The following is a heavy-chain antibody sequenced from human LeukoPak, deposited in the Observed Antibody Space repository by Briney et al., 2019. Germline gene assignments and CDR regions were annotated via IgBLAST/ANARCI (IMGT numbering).Heavy chain of an antibody. V-gene: IGHV3-23*01. CDR1: GFTFDSYV. D-gene: IGHD5-18*01. CDR2: ISGSGGST. J-gene: IGHJ4*02. CDR3: AKGRGDTAMVDY. Sequence: GGSLRLSCAASGFTFDSYVMTWVRQAPGKGLEWVSAISGSGGSTYYADSVKGRFTISRDNSKNTLYLQMNSLRAEDTAVYYCAKGRGDTAMVDYWGQGTLVTVSS.